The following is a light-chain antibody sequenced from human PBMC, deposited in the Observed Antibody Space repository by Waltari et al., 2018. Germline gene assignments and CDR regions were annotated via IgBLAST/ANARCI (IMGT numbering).Light chain of an antibody. CDR3: QQYGSLPRT. Sequence: EIVLMQSPGTLSVSPGDRVTLSCRASQPVSNRWLAWYQQKPGQAPRLLIYSVTSRAPGTPSRFSGSGSGTDFTLTISRLEPGDFGVYYCQQYGSLPRTFGQGTKVEI. CDR2: SVT. V-gene: IGKV3-20*01. CDR1: QPVSNRW. J-gene: IGKJ1*01.